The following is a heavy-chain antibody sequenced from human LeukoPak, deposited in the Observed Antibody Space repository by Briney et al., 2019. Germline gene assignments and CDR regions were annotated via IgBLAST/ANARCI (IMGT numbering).Heavy chain of an antibody. CDR2: IKQDGSEK. CDR3: ARGAESYYCSGGSCCFSLDY. D-gene: IGHD2-15*01. J-gene: IGHJ4*02. CDR1: GFTFSSYW. V-gene: IGHV3-7*01. Sequence: GGSLRLSCAASGFTFSSYWMSWVRQAPGKGLEWVANIKQDGSEKYYVDSVKGRFTISRDNAKNSLYLQMNSLRAEDTAVYYCARGAESYYCSGGSCCFSLDYWGQGTLVTVSS.